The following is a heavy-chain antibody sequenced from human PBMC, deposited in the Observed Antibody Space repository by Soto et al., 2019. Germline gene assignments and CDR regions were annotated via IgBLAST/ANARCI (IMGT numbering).Heavy chain of an antibody. J-gene: IGHJ6*02. CDR3: AREGEMPYYYYGLDV. CDR1: GYTFTTYG. D-gene: IGHD3-16*01. Sequence: QVQLVQSGAEVRKPGASVKVSYKASGYTFTTYGISWVRQAPGQGLEWMGWISGYNGHTKYAQKFQGRVTMTTDTSTSTVYMDLRSLRSDDTAVYYCAREGEMPYYYYGLDVWGQGTTVTVSS. V-gene: IGHV1-18*01. CDR2: ISGYNGHT.